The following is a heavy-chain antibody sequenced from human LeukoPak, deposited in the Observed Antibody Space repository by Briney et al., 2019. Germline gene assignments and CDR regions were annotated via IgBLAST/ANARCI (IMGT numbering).Heavy chain of an antibody. V-gene: IGHV1-2*02. CDR1: GHTFTGYY. CDR2: INPNSGGT. J-gene: IGHJ4*02. CDR3: ARSGVVIDGYNFNY. Sequence: ASVKVSCKASGHTFTGYYMHWVRQAPGQGLEWMGWINPNSGGTNYAQKFQGRVTMTRDTSISTAYMELSRLRSDDTAVYYCARSGVVIDGYNFNYWGQGTLVTVSS. D-gene: IGHD5-24*01.